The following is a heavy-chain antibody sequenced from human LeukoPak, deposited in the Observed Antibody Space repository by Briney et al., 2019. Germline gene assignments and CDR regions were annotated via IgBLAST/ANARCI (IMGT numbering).Heavy chain of an antibody. V-gene: IGHV4-59*01. J-gene: IGHJ4*02. CDR3: ARGSPLRSERLSLYRDFDY. CDR1: GGSISSYY. CDR2: FCYRGRT. Sequence: AETLSLTCAVSGGSISSYYWSCIRQPPGKGLEGIGYFCYRGRTNYNPSLKSRVSISVDTSKNQFSLKLSSVTAADTAVYYCARGSPLRSERLSLYRDFDYWGQGTLVTVSS. D-gene: IGHD3-16*02.